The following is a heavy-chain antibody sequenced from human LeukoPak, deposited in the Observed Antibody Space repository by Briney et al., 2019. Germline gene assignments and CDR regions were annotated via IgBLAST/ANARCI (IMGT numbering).Heavy chain of an antibody. D-gene: IGHD6-19*01. J-gene: IGHJ1*01. Sequence: GESLKISCKGSGYSFTSYWIGWVRQMPGKGLEWMGIIYPGDSDTRYSPSFQGQVTISADKSISTAYLQWSSLKASDTAMHYCASSGYSSGWWAAEYFQHWGQGTLVTVSS. CDR3: ASSGYSSGWWAAEYFQH. CDR2: IYPGDSDT. CDR1: GYSFTSYW. V-gene: IGHV5-51*06.